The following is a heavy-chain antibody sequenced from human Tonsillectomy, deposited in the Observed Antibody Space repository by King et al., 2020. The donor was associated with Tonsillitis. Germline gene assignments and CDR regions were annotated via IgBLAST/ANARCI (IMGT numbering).Heavy chain of an antibody. D-gene: IGHD3-9*01. CDR2: IKQDGSEK. CDR1: GFTFSSYW. J-gene: IGHJ3*02. CDR3: ARDHLGYYDILTGYYLANYAFDI. V-gene: IGHV3-7*03. Sequence: VQLVESGGGLVQPGGSLRLSCAASGFTFSSYWMSWVRQAPGKGLEWVANIKQDGSEKYYVDSVKGRFTISRDNAKNSLYLQMNSLRAEDTAVYYCARDHLGYYDILTGYYLANYAFDIWGHGTMVTVSS.